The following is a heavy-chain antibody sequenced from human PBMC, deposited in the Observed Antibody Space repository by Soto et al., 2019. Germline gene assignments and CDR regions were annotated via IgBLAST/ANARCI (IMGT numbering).Heavy chain of an antibody. D-gene: IGHD3-9*01. CDR1: GFTLSSYW. J-gene: IGHJ4*02. CDR2: TRQVGGQS. V-gene: IGHV3-7*01. Sequence: SLILSCEASGFTLSSYWMSRIRQSPGHGQEWVANTRQVGGQSYLVESVQGRFTSSRDNAKNSECLQRNRLRAEERAVYYCVTDQRTGWYFNSWGQGTLVTAS. CDR3: VTDQRTGWYFNS.